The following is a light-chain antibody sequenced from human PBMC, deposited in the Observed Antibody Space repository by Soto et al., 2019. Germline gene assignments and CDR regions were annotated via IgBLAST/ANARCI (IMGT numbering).Light chain of an antibody. CDR1: QSISSW. CDR2: KAS. CDR3: QQHNSYWT. J-gene: IGKJ1*01. V-gene: IGKV1-5*03. Sequence: ITCRASQSISSWLAWYQQKPGKAPKLLIYKASSLESGVPSRFSGSGSGTEFTLTISSLQPDDFATYYCQQHNSYWTFGQGTEVDIK.